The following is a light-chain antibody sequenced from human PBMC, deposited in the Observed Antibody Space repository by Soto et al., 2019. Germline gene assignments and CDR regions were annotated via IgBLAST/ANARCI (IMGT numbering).Light chain of an antibody. Sequence: EIVMTQSPATLSASTGDRATLSCRASQSVSSKLGWYQQKPGQAPRLLIYGASTRATVIPAWFSGSESGTEFTLTISSLQTEDFAVYYFHQYSNWLITLGHGTKVDI. CDR3: HQYSNWLIT. J-gene: IGKJ3*01. CDR1: QSVSSK. CDR2: GAS. V-gene: IGKV3-15*01.